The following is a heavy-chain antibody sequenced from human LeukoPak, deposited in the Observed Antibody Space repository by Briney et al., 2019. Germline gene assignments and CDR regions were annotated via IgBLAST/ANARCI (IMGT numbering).Heavy chain of an antibody. J-gene: IGHJ4*02. CDR2: IYYSGST. CDR3: ARESGETDY. D-gene: IGHD3-10*01. V-gene: IGHV4-39*07. CDR1: GGSISSSSYY. Sequence: PSETLSLTCTVSGGSISSSSYYWGWIRQPPGKGLEWIGSIYYSGSTYYNPSLKSRVTISVDTSKNQFSLKLSSVTAADTAVYYCARESGETDYWGQGTLVTVSS.